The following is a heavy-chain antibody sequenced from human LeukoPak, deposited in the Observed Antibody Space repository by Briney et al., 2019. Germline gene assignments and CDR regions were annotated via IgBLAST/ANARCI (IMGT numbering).Heavy chain of an antibody. V-gene: IGHV4-39*07. J-gene: IGHJ4*02. CDR2: IFYSGST. CDR1: SGSISTSNYY. Sequence: SETLSLTCTVSSGSISTSNYYWGWVRQPPGKALEWIGNIFYSGSTYYSPSLKSRVTISVDTSKNQFSLKLSSVTAADTAVYYCARRWIRGYFDYWGQGTLVTVSS. D-gene: IGHD3-10*01. CDR3: ARRWIRGYFDY.